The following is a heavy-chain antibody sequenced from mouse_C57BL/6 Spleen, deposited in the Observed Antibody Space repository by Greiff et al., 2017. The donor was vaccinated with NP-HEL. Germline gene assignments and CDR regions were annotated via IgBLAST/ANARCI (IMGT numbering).Heavy chain of an antibody. J-gene: IGHJ1*03. CDR1: GYTFTDYY. CDR2: INPNNGGT. Sequence: EVQLQQSGPELVKPGASVKISCKASGYTFTDYYMNWVKQSHGKSLEWIGDINPNNGGTSYNQKFKGKATLTVDKSSSTAYMELRSLTSEDSAVYYCARSLPLLRSAYWYFDVWGTGTTVTVSS. V-gene: IGHV1-26*01. D-gene: IGHD1-1*01. CDR3: ARSLPLLRSAYWYFDV.